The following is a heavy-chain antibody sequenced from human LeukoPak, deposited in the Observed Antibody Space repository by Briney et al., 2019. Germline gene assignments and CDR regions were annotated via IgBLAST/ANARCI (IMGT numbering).Heavy chain of an antibody. CDR1: GGSISSGSYY. CDR3: AREGVITFLFDY. D-gene: IGHD3-22*01. Sequence: SQTLSLTCTVSGGSISSGSYYWSWIRQPAGKGLEWIGRIYTSGSTNYNPSLKSRVTISVDTSKNQFSLKLSSVTAADTAVYYCAREGVITFLFDYWGQGTLVTVSS. J-gene: IGHJ4*02. CDR2: IYTSGST. V-gene: IGHV4-61*02.